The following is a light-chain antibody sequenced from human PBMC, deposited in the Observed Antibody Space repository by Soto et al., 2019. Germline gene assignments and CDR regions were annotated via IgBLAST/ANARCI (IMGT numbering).Light chain of an antibody. V-gene: IGKV1-5*01. J-gene: IGKJ1*01. CDR3: QQYNSYPWT. Sequence: DIQMTQSPFTLSASVEDRVTITCRASQSFSSWLAWYQQKPGKAPKLLIHDVSSLQRGVPSRFSGSGSGTEFTLTISSLQPDDFATYFCQQYNSYPWTFGQGTKLELK. CDR2: DVS. CDR1: QSFSSW.